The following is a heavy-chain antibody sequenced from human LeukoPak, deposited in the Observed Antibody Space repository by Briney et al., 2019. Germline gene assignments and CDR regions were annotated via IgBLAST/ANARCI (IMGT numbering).Heavy chain of an antibody. D-gene: IGHD6-6*01. V-gene: IGHV4-59*01. Sequence: SETLSLTCTVSGGSISSYYWSWLRQPPGKGLEWIGYIYYSGRTNYNPSLTSRVTISVDTSKNQFSLKLSSVTAADTAVYYCARAASSGYFDLWGRGTLVTVSS. CDR3: ARAASSGYFDL. CDR2: IYYSGRT. J-gene: IGHJ2*01. CDR1: GGSISSYY.